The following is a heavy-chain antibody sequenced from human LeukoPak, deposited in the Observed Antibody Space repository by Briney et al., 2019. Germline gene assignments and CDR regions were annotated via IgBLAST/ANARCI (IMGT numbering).Heavy chain of an antibody. D-gene: IGHD6-13*01. CDR2: IYYSGST. CDR3: ARDSSWYWPHYCYYGMDV. V-gene: IGHV4-30-4*01. Sequence: SETLSLTCTVSGGSISSGDYYWSWIRQPPGKGLEWIGYIYYSGSTYYNPSLKSRVTISVDTSKNQFSLKLSSVTAADTAVYYCARDSSWYWPHYCYYGMDVWGQGTTVTVSS. CDR1: GGSISSGDYY. J-gene: IGHJ6*02.